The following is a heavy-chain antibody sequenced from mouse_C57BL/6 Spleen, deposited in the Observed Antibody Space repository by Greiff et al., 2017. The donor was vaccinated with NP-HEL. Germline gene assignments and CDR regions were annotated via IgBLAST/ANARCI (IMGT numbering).Heavy chain of an antibody. J-gene: IGHJ4*01. CDR3: ARGGNLLLRLDY. Sequence: EVQLVESGGGLVKPGGSLKLSCAASGFTFSSYAMSWVRQTPEKRLEWVATISDGGSYTYYPDNVKGRFTISRDNAKNNLYLQMSHLKSEDTAMYYCARGGNLLLRLDYWGQGTSVTVSS. V-gene: IGHV5-4*01. CDR1: GFTFSSYA. D-gene: IGHD1-1*01. CDR2: ISDGGSYT.